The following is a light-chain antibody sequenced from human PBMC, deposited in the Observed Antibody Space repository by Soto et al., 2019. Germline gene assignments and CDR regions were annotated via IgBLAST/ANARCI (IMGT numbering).Light chain of an antibody. CDR2: GAS. CDR1: QSVSSD. Sequence: FVVTQSPATLSVSPGERATLSCRASQSVSSDLAWYHQKPGQAPRLLIYGASSRATGIPDRFSGSGSGTDFTLTISRLEPEDFAVYYCQQYGSSRTFGQGTKVDIK. CDR3: QQYGSSRT. V-gene: IGKV3-20*01. J-gene: IGKJ1*01.